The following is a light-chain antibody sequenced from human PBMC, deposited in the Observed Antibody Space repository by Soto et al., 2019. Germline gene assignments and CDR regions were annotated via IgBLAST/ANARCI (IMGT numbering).Light chain of an antibody. J-gene: IGKJ4*01. CDR2: GAS. CDR3: QQYNNWPLT. Sequence: EILMTQSPVTLSVSRGERATLSCRASQSVSDNLAWYQQKPGQAPRLLFYGASTRATDIPVRFSGSGSGTEFTLTISSLQSEDFAVYYCQQYNNWPLTFGGGTKVDIK. CDR1: QSVSDN. V-gene: IGKV3D-15*01.